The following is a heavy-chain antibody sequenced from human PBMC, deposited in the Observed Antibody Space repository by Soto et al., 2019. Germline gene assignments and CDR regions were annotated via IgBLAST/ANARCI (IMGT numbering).Heavy chain of an antibody. CDR2: ISSSSSYI. V-gene: IGHV3-21*01. CDR3: ARDMTTKTALQGY. D-gene: IGHD4-17*01. CDR1: GFTFSSYS. Sequence: NPGGSLRLSCAASGFTFSSYSMNWVRQAPGKGLEWVSSISSSSSYIYYADSVKGRFTISRDNAKNSLYLQMNSLRAEDTAVYYCARDMTTKTALQGYWGQGTLVTVSS. J-gene: IGHJ4*02.